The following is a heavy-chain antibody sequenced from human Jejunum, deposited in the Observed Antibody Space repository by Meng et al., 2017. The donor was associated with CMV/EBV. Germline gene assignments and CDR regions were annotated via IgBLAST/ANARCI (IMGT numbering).Heavy chain of an antibody. CDR3: ARLAGGGNYPFDY. D-gene: IGHD3-16*02. CDR2: IYPGDSDT. J-gene: IGHJ4*02. CDR1: GYTFSNDW. Sequence: KGAGYTFSNDWSGWVRQMPGKGLEWMGIIYPGDSDTRYSPSFQGQVTMSADKSISTAYLQWSSLKASDTAIYYCARLAGGGNYPFDYWGQGTLVTVSS. V-gene: IGHV5-51*01.